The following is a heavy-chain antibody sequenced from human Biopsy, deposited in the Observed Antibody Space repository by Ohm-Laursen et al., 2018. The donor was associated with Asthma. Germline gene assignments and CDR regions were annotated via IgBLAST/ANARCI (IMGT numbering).Heavy chain of an antibody. CDR2: INSVFGTT. V-gene: IGHV1-69*13. D-gene: IGHD2-2*01. CDR1: GGTFNTYV. Sequence: GASVKVSCKSPGGTFNTYVIGWVRQAPGQGLEWMGGINSVFGTTTYPQKFQDRVTITADDSTSTVYMELSSLRSEDTAVYYCAQKAGSCISRTCYSLDFWGQGTLVTVSS. CDR3: AQKAGSCISRTCYSLDF. J-gene: IGHJ4*02.